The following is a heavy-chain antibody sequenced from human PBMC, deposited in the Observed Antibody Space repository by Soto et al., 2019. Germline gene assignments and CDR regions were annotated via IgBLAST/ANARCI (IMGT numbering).Heavy chain of an antibody. CDR2: IKSKTDGGTT. D-gene: IGHD6-13*01. Sequence: PGGSLRLSCAASGFTFSNAWMNWVCQAPGKGLEWVGRIKSKTDGGTTDYAAPVKGRFTISRDDSKNTLYLQMNSLKTEDTAVYYCTTDLAAPYSSSWYYFDYWGQGTLVTVSS. CDR3: TTDLAAPYSSSWYYFDY. CDR1: GFTFSNAW. V-gene: IGHV3-15*07. J-gene: IGHJ4*02.